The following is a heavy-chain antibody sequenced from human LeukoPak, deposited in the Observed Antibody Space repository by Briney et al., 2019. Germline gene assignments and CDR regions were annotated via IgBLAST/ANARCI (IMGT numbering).Heavy chain of an antibody. J-gene: IGHJ4*02. CDR1: GGSISSYY. V-gene: IGHV4-59*08. CDR2: IHHSGST. Sequence: SETLSLTCTVSGGSISSYYWSWIRQPPGKGLEWIGYIHHSGSTNYSPSLKSRVTISVDTSKNRFSLRLSSLTAADTAVYYCARGEYRAFDYWGQGTLVTVSS. D-gene: IGHD2/OR15-2a*01. CDR3: ARGEYRAFDY.